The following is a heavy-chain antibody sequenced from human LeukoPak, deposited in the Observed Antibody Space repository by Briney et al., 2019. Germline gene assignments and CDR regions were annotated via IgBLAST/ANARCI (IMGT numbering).Heavy chain of an antibody. D-gene: IGHD3-22*01. CDR3: ARVGGYFDRSGYFDN. J-gene: IGHJ5*02. CDR1: GGSISSGDYS. CDR2: IYHSGST. Sequence: TSETLSLTCAVSGGSISSGDYSWSWIRQHPGKGLEWIGYIYHSGSTYYNPSLKSRVTISVDTSKNQFSLKLNSMTAADTAMYYCARVGGYFDRSGYFDNWGQGTPVTVSS. V-gene: IGHV4-31*11.